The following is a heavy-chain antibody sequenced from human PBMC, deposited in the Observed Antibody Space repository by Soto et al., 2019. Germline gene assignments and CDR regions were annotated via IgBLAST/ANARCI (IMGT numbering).Heavy chain of an antibody. J-gene: IGHJ3*01. CDR3: ARGIPGHYAFDV. CDR2: INGDGSST. V-gene: IGHV3-74*01. D-gene: IGHD1-1*01. CDR1: GFTFSNYW. Sequence: EVQLVESGGGLVQPGGYLRLSCAASGFTFSNYWMHWVRQVPGKGLVWVARINGDGSSTNYADSVKGRFTISRDNAQNTLFVQIHSLTAEDTAVYSCARGIPGHYAFDVWGQGTMVTVSS.